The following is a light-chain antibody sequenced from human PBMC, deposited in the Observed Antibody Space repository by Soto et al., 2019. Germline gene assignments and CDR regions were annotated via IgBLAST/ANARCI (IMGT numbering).Light chain of an antibody. J-gene: IGKJ5*01. CDR3: QQYNNWPPIT. CDR2: DAS. Sequence: SPVARSPLSCRASQSVSSYLAWYQQKPGQAPRLLIYDASNRATGIPARFSGSGSGTDFTLTISSLEPEDFAVYYCQQYNNWPPITFGQGTRLEIK. CDR1: QSVSSY. V-gene: IGKV3-11*01.